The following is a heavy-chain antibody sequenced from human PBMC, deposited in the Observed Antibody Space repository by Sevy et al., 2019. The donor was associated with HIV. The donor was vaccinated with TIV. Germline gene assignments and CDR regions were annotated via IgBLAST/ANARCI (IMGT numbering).Heavy chain of an antibody. Sequence: WETLSLTCTVSGGSMTSYYWNWIRQPPGKGLEWIGYIYYSGSNNYNPYLKSQVTMSVDTSKNRFTLTLISVTAADTAVYHCARSVGTGNYFDYWGQGALVTVSS. D-gene: IGHD2-21*02. CDR1: GGSMTSYY. V-gene: IGHV4-59*13. CDR2: IYYSGSN. J-gene: IGHJ4*02. CDR3: ARSVGTGNYFDY.